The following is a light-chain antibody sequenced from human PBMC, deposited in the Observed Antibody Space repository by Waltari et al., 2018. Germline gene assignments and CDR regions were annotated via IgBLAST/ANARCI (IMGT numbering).Light chain of an antibody. CDR3: ATWDDSLSGGV. Sequence: QSVVTQPPSASGTPGQRVTIFCSGSSSNIGRNHVYWYRQFPGAAPKLLIYRDAPRPSGVADRFSGSKSGTSASLAIGGLRSEDEADYYCATWDDSLSGGVFGTGTKVTVV. J-gene: IGLJ1*01. V-gene: IGLV1-47*01. CDR2: RDA. CDR1: SSNIGRNH.